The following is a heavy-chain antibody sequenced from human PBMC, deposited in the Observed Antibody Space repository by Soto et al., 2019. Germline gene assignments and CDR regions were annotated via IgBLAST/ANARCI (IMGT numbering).Heavy chain of an antibody. Sequence: SSETLSLTCTVSGGSVSSGSYYWSWIRQPPGKGLEWIWYIYYSGSTNYNPSRKSRVTISVDTSKNQFVVKLSSVTAADTALYSCAREDCSGGSCPSAFDIWGQGTMVTVSS. CDR3: AREDCSGGSCPSAFDI. J-gene: IGHJ3*02. D-gene: IGHD2-15*01. V-gene: IGHV4-61*01. CDR1: GGSVSSGSYY. CDR2: IYYSGST.